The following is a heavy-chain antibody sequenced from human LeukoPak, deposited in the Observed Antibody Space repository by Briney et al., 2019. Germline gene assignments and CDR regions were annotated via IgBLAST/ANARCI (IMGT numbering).Heavy chain of an antibody. V-gene: IGHV4-59*01. J-gene: IGHJ4*02. CDR3: ARGSATIPVY. Sequence: PSETLSLTCTVSGDSISSYYWSWIRQPPGKGLEWIGYIYYSGRTNYNPALKSRVTISVHTSKNQFSLKLSSLTAADPAVYYCARGSATIPVYWGQGTLVTVSS. D-gene: IGHD2-21*01. CDR2: IYYSGRT. CDR1: GDSISSYY.